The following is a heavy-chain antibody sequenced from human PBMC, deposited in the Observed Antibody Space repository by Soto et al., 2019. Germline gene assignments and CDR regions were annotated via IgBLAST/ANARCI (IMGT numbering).Heavy chain of an antibody. J-gene: IGHJ6*02. CDR2: IVVGSGNT. Sequence: SVKVSCKASGFTFTSSAVQWVRQARGQRLEWIGWIVVGSGNTNYAQKFQERVTITRDMSTSTAYMELSSLRSEDTAVYYCAADPYSGSYYYYYYGMDVWGQGTTVTVSS. CDR3: AADPYSGSYYYYYYGMDV. V-gene: IGHV1-58*01. D-gene: IGHD1-26*01. CDR1: GFTFTSSA.